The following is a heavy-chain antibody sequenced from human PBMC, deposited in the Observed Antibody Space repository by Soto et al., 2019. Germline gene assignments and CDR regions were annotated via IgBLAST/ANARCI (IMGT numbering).Heavy chain of an antibody. J-gene: IGHJ4*02. V-gene: IGHV4-59*01. CDR2: IYYSGST. Sequence: SETLSLTCTVSGGSISSYYWSWIRQPPGKGLEWIGYIYYSGSTNYNPSLKSRVTISVETSKNQFSLKLSSVTAADTAVYYCARRYCSGGSCLDYWGQGTLVTVSS. CDR1: GGSISSYY. D-gene: IGHD2-15*01. CDR3: ARRYCSGGSCLDY.